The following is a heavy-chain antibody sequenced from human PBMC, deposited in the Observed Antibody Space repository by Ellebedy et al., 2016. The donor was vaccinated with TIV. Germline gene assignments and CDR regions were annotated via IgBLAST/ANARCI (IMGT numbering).Heavy chain of an antibody. CDR1: GYTFTGYY. D-gene: IGHD3-9*01. Sequence: ASVKVSCKASGYTFTGYYMHWVRQAPGQGLEWMGWINPNSGGTNYAQKFQGRVTMTRDTSISTAYMELSRLRSDDTAVYYCARDGVDYDILTGYFSRAFDIWGQGTMVTVSS. CDR3: ARDGVDYDILTGYFSRAFDI. CDR2: INPNSGGT. V-gene: IGHV1-2*02. J-gene: IGHJ3*02.